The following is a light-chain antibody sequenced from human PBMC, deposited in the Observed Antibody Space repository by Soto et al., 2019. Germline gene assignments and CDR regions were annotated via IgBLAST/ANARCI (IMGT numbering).Light chain of an antibody. V-gene: IGKV3-15*01. CDR3: QKYNSAPPWT. CDR1: QSVSSN. Sequence: EIVLTQSPATLSLSPGERATLSCRASQSVSSNLAWYQQKPGQAPRLLIYGASTRATGIPARFSGSWSATEFTLTISSLQSEDVATYYCQKYNSAPPWTFGQGTKV. CDR2: GAS. J-gene: IGKJ1*01.